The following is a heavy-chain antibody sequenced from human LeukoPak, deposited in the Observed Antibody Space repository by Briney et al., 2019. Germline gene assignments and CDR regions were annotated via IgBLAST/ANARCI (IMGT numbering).Heavy chain of an antibody. Sequence: GGSLRLSCAASGFTFSSYWMSWVRQPPGKGLEWVANIKQDGSEKYYVDSVKGRFTISRDNAKNSLYLQMNSLKTEDTAVYYCTTDRLRDGYNFWGQGTLVTVSS. J-gene: IGHJ4*02. D-gene: IGHD5-24*01. V-gene: IGHV3-7*03. CDR3: TTDRLRDGYNF. CDR1: GFTFSSYW. CDR2: IKQDGSEK.